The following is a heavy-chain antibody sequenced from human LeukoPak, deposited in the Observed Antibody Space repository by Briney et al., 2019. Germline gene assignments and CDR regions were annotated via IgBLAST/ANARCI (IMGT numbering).Heavy chain of an antibody. D-gene: IGHD3/OR15-3a*01. Sequence: GGSLRLSCAASGFTVSSNYMSWVRQAPGKGLEWLTLISYHGSNKDYTDSVKGRFTISRDNSKNTLFLQMNSLRTEDTAIYFCARSPERLGQGYLDSWGQGTLVTVSS. CDR2: ISYHGSNK. J-gene: IGHJ4*02. V-gene: IGHV3-30*03. CDR3: ARSPERLGQGYLDS. CDR1: GFTVSSNY.